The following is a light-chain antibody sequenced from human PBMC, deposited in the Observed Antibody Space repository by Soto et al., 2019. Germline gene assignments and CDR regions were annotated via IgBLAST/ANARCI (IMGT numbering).Light chain of an antibody. CDR3: LQDHSYPWT. Sequence: AIQLTQSPSSLSASVGDRVSITCRASQGIRNDLGWYQHKPGKAPKLLIHGASSLQSGVPSRFSGSASGTEFTLTSSSLQPEDLASYYCLQDHSYPWTFGQGTKVEI. J-gene: IGKJ1*01. CDR2: GAS. V-gene: IGKV1-6*01. CDR1: QGIRND.